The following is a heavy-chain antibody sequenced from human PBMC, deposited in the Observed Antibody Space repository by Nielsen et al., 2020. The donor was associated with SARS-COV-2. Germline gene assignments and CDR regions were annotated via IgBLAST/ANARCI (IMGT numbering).Heavy chain of an antibody. CDR2: ISGSGGRT. J-gene: IGHJ1*01. CDR1: GFTFSDYY. V-gene: IGHV3-23*01. D-gene: IGHD6-19*01. CDR3: AKMSPPGIAVGTAEYFQH. Sequence: GGSLRLSCAASGFTFSDYYMSWIRQAPGKGLEWVSAISGSGGRTYYADSVKGRFTISRDKSKNTLYVLMNSLRAEDTAVYYCAKMSPPGIAVGTAEYFQHWGQGTLVTVSS.